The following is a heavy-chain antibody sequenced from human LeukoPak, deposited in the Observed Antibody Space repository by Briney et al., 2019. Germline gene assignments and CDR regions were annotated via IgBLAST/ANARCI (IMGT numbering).Heavy chain of an antibody. V-gene: IGHV3-7*03. CDR1: EFTFTNYW. D-gene: IGHD5-12*01. CDR3: LGYGNDNP. Sequence: GGSLRLSCAITEFTFTNYWKNWVRQASGKRLEWVANMSPDGNGKKYVDSVKGRFTISTDNAKKTLYLQMNSLRVEDTAIYYCLGYGNDNPWGQGALVTVSS. J-gene: IGHJ4*02. CDR2: MSPDGNGK.